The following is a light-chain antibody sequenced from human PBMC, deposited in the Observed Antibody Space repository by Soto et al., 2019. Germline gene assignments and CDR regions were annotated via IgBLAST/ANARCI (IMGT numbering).Light chain of an antibody. Sequence: DIQITQSPSTLSVSLGDRVTITCRSSQTISSWLAWYQQKPGKAPTLLIYKASTLKSGVPSRFSGRGSGTEFTLTISSLQPDDFATYYCQHYNSYSEAFGQGTKVDIK. V-gene: IGKV1-5*03. J-gene: IGKJ1*01. CDR1: QTISSW. CDR3: QHYNSYSEA. CDR2: KAS.